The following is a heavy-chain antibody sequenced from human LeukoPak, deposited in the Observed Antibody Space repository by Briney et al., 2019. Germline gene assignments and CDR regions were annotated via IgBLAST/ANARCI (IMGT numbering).Heavy chain of an antibody. CDR1: GYTFSGYH. CDR3: ARSDQAGNCFDP. D-gene: IGHD2-2*01. V-gene: IGHV1-2*02. Sequence: ASVKVSCKASGYTFSGYHIYWVRQAPGQGLEWMGWINPKNGGTHFAQKFQGRVTLTRDTSVSTAYMDLSTLGSDDTAVYYCARSDQAGNCFDPWGQGTLVSVSS. CDR2: INPKNGGT. J-gene: IGHJ5*02.